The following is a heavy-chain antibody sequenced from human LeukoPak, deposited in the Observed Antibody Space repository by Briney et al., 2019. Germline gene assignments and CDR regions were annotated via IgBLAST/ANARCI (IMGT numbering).Heavy chain of an antibody. J-gene: IGHJ6*03. CDR2: ISYDGSNK. Sequence: PGGSLRLSCAASGFTFSSYGMHWVRQAPGKGLEWVAVISYDGSNKYYADSVKGRFTISRDNSKNTLYLQMNSLRAEDTAVYYCARDPNIIAAHGPYYYYMDVWGKGTTVTVSS. CDR3: ARDPNIIAAHGPYYYYMDV. CDR1: GFTFSSYG. V-gene: IGHV3-30*03. D-gene: IGHD6-6*01.